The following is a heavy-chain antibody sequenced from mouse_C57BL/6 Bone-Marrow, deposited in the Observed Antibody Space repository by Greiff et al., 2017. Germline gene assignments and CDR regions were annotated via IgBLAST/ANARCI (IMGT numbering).Heavy chain of an antibody. CDR2: IHPSASDT. Sequence: QVQLQQPGAELVKPGASVKVSCKASGYTFTSYWMHWVKQRPGQGLEWIGRIHPSASDTNYNQKFKGKATLTVDKSSSTAYMQLSSLTSEDSAVYYCAIGVLWLHYYAMDYWGQGTSVTVSS. CDR3: AIGVLWLHYYAMDY. J-gene: IGHJ4*01. CDR1: GYTFTSYW. D-gene: IGHD2-2*01. V-gene: IGHV1-74*01.